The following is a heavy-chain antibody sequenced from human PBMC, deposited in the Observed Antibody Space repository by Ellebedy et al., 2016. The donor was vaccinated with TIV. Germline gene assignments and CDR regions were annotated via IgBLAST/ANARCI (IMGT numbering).Heavy chain of an antibody. CDR1: GFTFSAYW. CDR3: ARQFDQPAR. Sequence: PGGSLRLSCAASGFTFSAYWMHWVRQVPGEGLVWVARIISDGSITNYADSVKGRFTISRDNAKNTLYLQMNSLREEDTAVYYCARQFDQPARWGQGTLVTVSS. V-gene: IGHV3-74*01. J-gene: IGHJ4*02. D-gene: IGHD3-9*01. CDR2: IISDGSIT.